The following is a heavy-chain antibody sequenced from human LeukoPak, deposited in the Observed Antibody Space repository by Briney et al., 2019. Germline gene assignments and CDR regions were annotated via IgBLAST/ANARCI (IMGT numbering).Heavy chain of an antibody. D-gene: IGHD3-22*01. V-gene: IGHV4-59*08. Sequence: PSETLSLTCTVSGGSISSYYWSWIRQPPGKGLEWIGYLQYSGTIKYNPSLRSRVTISVDTSKNQFSLKLTSVTGADMAVYYCARHEGSSAYYPHAFDIWGLGTMVTVSS. CDR2: LQYSGTI. J-gene: IGHJ3*02. CDR1: GGSISSYY. CDR3: ARHEGSSAYYPHAFDI.